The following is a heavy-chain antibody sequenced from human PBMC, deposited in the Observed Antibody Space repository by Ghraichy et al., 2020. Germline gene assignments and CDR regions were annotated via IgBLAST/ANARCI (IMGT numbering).Heavy chain of an antibody. V-gene: IGHV4-34*01. CDR2: INHSGST. CDR3: ASSGSHSDFDY. D-gene: IGHD1-26*01. J-gene: IGHJ4*02. CDR1: GGSFSGYY. Sequence: SETLSLTCAVYGGSFSGYYWSWIRQPPGKGLEWIGEINHSGSTNYNPSLKSRVTISVDTSKNQFSLKLSSVTAADTAVYYCASSGSHSDFDYWGQGTLVTVSS.